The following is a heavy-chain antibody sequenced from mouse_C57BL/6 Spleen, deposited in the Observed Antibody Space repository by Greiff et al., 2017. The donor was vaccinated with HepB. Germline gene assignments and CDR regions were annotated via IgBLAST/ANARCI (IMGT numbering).Heavy chain of an antibody. J-gene: IGHJ2*01. CDR2: ISDGGSYT. CDR1: GFTFSSYA. D-gene: IGHD3-2*02. V-gene: IGHV5-4*01. Sequence: EVQRVESGGGLVKPGGSLKLSCAASGFTFSSYAMSWVRQTPEKRLEWVATISDGGSYTYYPDNVKGRFTISRDNAKNNLYLQMSHLKSEDTAMYYCAREDSSGYVGYWGQGTTLTVSS. CDR3: AREDSSGYVGY.